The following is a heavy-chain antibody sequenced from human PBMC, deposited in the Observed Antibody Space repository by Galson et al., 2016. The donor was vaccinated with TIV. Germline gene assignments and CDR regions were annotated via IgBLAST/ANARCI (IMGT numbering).Heavy chain of an antibody. V-gene: IGHV1-24*01. J-gene: IGHJ6*02. CDR3: ATGARYVQWSNGEFYFGLDV. CDR2: FDPEDGQT. D-gene: IGHD3-10*01. Sequence: SVKVSCKVSGHTLNELNIQWVRQAPGKGLEWMGGFDPEDGQTTYTQKLQGRVTMTEDTSTDTAYMELSSLTSEDTAVYYCATGARYVQWSNGEFYFGLDVWGQGTTVIVSS. CDR1: GHTLNELN.